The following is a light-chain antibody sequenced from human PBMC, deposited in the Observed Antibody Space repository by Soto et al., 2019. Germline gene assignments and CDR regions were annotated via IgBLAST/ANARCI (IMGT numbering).Light chain of an antibody. J-gene: IGKJ4*01. V-gene: IGKV3D-15*01. CDR3: QNYNYWPPAT. Sequence: VVLTQSPATLSVSPGERVTLSCRASQTIRDNYLAWYQQKPGQAPRLLIYGASGRATGIPDRFSGSGSGTEFTLTISSLQSGDLAVYYCQNYNYWPPATFGGGTKV. CDR1: QTIRDNY. CDR2: GAS.